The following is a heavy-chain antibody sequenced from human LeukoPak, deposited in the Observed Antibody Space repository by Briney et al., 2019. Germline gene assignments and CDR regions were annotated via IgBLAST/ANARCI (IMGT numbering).Heavy chain of an antibody. CDR1: GDPISSHSGYK. CDR3: AREWSAFDY. CDR2: VYYSGTT. Sequence: SETLSLTCTVSGDPISSHSGYKGNWIRPAPGNRLEWIGYVYYSGTTSYNPSVNSRVTISVDTSKNQFSLKLTSVTAADTAVYYCAREWSAFDYWGQGTLVTVSS. J-gene: IGHJ4*02. V-gene: IGHV4-61*08. D-gene: IGHD3-3*01.